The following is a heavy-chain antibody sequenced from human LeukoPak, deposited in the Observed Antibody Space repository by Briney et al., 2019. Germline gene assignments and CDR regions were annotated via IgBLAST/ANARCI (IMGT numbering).Heavy chain of an antibody. CDR2: INPSGGST. J-gene: IGHJ6*02. CDR1: GYTFTSYY. V-gene: IGHV1-46*01. Sequence: ASVKVSCKASGYTFTSYYMHWVRQAPGQGLEWMGIINPSGGSTSYAQKFQGRVTMTRDTSTSTVYMELSSLRSEDTAVYYCARVWRGRVGATAGYYGMDVWGQGTTVTVSS. D-gene: IGHD4/OR15-4a*01. CDR3: ARVWRGRVGATAGYYGMDV.